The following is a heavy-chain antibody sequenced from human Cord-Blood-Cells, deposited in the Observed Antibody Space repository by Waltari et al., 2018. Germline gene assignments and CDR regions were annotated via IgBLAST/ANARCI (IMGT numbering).Heavy chain of an antibody. V-gene: IGHV4-34*01. J-gene: IGHJ2*01. D-gene: IGHD6-6*01. Sequence: QVQLQQWGAGLLKPSETLSLTCAVYGGSFSGYYWSWIRQPPGKGLEWIGEINHSGSTNYNPSLKSRVTISVDTSKTQFSLKLSSVTAADTAVYYCARRGLIAAPYWYFDLWGRGTLVTVSS. CDR2: INHSGST. CDR1: GGSFSGYY. CDR3: ARRGLIAAPYWYFDL.